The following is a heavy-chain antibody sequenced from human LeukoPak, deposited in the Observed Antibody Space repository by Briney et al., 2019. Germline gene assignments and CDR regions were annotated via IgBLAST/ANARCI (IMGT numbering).Heavy chain of an antibody. CDR3: ARGKSIATPGNTNFDY. CDR2: INPNSGGT. Sequence: ASVKVSCKASGYTFTGYYMHWVRQAPGQGLEWMGWINPNSGGTNYAQKFQGRVTMTSDTSISTAYMELSSLTSDDTAIYYCARGKSIATPGNTNFDYWGQGTLVTVSS. V-gene: IGHV1-2*02. D-gene: IGHD6-13*01. J-gene: IGHJ4*02. CDR1: GYTFTGYY.